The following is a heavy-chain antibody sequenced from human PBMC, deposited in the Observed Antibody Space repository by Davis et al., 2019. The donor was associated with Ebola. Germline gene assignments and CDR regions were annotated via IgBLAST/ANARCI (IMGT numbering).Heavy chain of an antibody. D-gene: IGHD3-3*01. V-gene: IGHV4-59*08. CDR3: ARHGPRDFWSGTSYIDY. CDR2: IYYSGST. CDR1: GGSISSYY. Sequence: SETLSLTCTVSGGSISSYYWSWIRQPPGKGLEWIGYIYYSGSTNYNPSLKSRVTISVDTSKNQFSLKLSSVTAADTAVYYCARHGPRDFWSGTSYIDYWGQGTLVTVSS. J-gene: IGHJ4*02.